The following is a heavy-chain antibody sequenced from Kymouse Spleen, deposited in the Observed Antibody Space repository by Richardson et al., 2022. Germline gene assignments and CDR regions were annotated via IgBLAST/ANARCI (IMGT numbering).Heavy chain of an antibody. V-gene: IGHV3-15*01. D-gene: IGHD3-3*01. CDR2: IKSKTDGGTT. Sequence: EVQLVESGGGLVKPGGSLRLSCAASGFTFSNAWMSWVRQAPGKGLEWVGRIKSKTDGGTTDYAAPVKGRFTISRDDSKNTLYLQMNSLKTEDTAVYYCTTGRFLEWLFPFDYWGQGTLVTVSS. CDR3: TTGRFLEWLFPFDY. CDR1: GFTFSNAW. J-gene: IGHJ4*02.